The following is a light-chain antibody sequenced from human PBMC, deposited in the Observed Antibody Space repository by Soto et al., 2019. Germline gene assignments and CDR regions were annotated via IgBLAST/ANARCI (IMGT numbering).Light chain of an antibody. CDR1: QGISSY. J-gene: IGKJ2*01. V-gene: IGKV1-9*01. CDR2: AAS. CDR3: QHLISNPYT. Sequence: IQLTQSPSSLSASVGDRVTITCRASQGISSYLAWYQQKPGKAPKLLIYAASTLQSGVPSRFSGSGSGTDFTLTISTRHPENFAPNSCQHLISNPYTFGKGPSWRSN.